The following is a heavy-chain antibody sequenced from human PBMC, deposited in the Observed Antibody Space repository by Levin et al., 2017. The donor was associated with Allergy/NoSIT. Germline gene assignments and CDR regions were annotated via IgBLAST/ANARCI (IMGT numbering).Heavy chain of an antibody. D-gene: IGHD3-9*01. CDR2: IWFHGSKT. CDR1: GFTFRNHG. CDR3: ARDLDTTDWFSWFDP. J-gene: IGHJ5*02. Sequence: GGSLRLSCAASGFTFRNHGMHWVRQAPGRGLEWVGVIWFHGSKTIYADSVRGRFTISRDNSRDTLYLQMDGLRAEDTAVYYCARDLDTTDWFSWFDPWGQGTLVTVSS. V-gene: IGHV3-33*01.